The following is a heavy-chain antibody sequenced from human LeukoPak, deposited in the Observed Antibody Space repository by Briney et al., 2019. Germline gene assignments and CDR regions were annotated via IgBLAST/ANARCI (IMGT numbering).Heavy chain of an antibody. Sequence: GGSLRLSCAASGFTFSSYWMSWVRQAPGKGLGWVANIKQDGSEKYYVDSVKGRFTISRDNAKNSLYLQMNSLRAEDTAVYYCAREEVLRFLEWSSSSIDYWGQGTLVTVSS. J-gene: IGHJ4*02. V-gene: IGHV3-7*01. CDR3: AREEVLRFLEWSSSSIDY. CDR1: GFTFSSYW. CDR2: IKQDGSEK. D-gene: IGHD3-3*01.